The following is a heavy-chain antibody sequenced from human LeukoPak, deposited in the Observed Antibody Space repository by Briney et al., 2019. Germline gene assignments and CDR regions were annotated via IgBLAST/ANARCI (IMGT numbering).Heavy chain of an antibody. J-gene: IGHJ4*02. CDR1: GFTFSSYS. CDR3: AKALDDYVWGSYRSDY. V-gene: IGHV3-21*04. Sequence: GGSLRLSCAASGFTFSSYSMNWVRQAPGKGLEWVSSISSSSSYIYYADSVKGRFTISRDNSKNTLYLQMNSLRAEDTAVYYCAKALDDYVWGSYRSDYWGQGTLVTVSS. CDR2: ISSSSSYI. D-gene: IGHD3-16*02.